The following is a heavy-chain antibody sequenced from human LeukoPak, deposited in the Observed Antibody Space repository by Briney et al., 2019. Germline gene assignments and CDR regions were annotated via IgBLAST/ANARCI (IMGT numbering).Heavy chain of an antibody. D-gene: IGHD3-22*01. CDR1: GFTFSSYS. CDR2: ISSSSSYI. V-gene: IGHV3-21*01. J-gene: IGHJ3*02. CDR3: ARGPIVVADGGAFDI. Sequence: GGSLRLSCAASGFTFSSYSMNWVRQAPGKGLEWVSSISSSSSYIYYADSVKGRFTISRDNAKNSLYLQMNSLRAEDTAVYYCARGPIVVADGGAFDIWGQGTMVTVSS.